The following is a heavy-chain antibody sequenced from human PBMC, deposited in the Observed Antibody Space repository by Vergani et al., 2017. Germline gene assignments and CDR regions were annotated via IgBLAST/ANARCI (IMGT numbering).Heavy chain of an antibody. Sequence: QVQLQESGPGLVKPPGTLYLTCAVSGGSISSSNWWSWVRQPPGKGLEWIGEIYHSGSTNYNPSLKSRVTISVDKSKNQFSLKLSSVTAADTAVYYCARFXRVRGVTTHNWFDPWGQGTLVTVSS. V-gene: IGHV4-4*03. J-gene: IGHJ5*02. CDR1: GGSISSSNW. D-gene: IGHD3-10*01. CDR3: ARFXRVRGVTTHNWFDP. CDR2: IYHSGST.